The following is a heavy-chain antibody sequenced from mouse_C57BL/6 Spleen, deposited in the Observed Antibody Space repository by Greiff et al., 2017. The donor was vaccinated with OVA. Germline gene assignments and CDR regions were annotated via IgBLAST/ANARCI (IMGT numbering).Heavy chain of an antibody. D-gene: IGHD2-3*01. J-gene: IGHJ2*01. V-gene: IGHV1-55*01. CDR1: GYTFTSFW. CDR2: IYPGSGST. Sequence: QVQLQQPGAELVKPGASVKMSCKASGYTFTSFWITWVKQRPGQGLEWIGDIYPGSGSTNYNDKFKSKATLTVDTSSSTAYMQLSSLTSEDSAVYYCARDGYYSFDYWGKGTTLTVSS. CDR3: ARDGYYSFDY.